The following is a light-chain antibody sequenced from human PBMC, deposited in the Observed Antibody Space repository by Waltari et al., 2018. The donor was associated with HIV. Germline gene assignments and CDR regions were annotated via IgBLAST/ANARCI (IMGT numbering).Light chain of an antibody. CDR1: QNIASD. V-gene: IGKV3D-15*01. CDR3: QQYKDWPVT. J-gene: IGKJ1*01. Sequence: EIVMTQSPGTLSVSPGERATLPCRASQNIASDLAWYHQKPGQPPRLLIYGASTRASGIAARFSGSGSGTDFSLTISSLQSEDVGVYFCQQYKDWPVTFGQGTRVEIK. CDR2: GAS.